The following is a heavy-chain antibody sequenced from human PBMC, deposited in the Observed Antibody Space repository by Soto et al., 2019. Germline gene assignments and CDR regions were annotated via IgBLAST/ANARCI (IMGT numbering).Heavy chain of an antibody. CDR2: IRSKAYGGTT. Sequence: LXLSCTASGFTCGDYSMSWVRQAPGKGLEWVGFIRSKAYGGTTEYAASVKGRFTISRDDSKSIAYLQMNSLKTEDTAVYYCTRDARSGIAVAGTYYYGMDVWGQGTTVTVSS. CDR3: TRDARSGIAVAGTYYYGMDV. D-gene: IGHD6-19*01. CDR1: GFTCGDYS. J-gene: IGHJ6*02. V-gene: IGHV3-49*04.